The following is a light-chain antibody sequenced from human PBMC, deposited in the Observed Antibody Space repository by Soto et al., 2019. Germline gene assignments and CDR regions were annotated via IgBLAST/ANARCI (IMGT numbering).Light chain of an antibody. CDR3: FSYAGSYTVV. CDR1: SSDVGGYKY. V-gene: IGLV2-11*01. CDR2: DVS. Sequence: QSALTQPRSVSGSPGQSVTISCTGTSSDVGGYKYVSWYQQHPSKAPKLMIYDVSKRPSGVPDRFSGSKSGNTAPLTISGLQAEDEADYYCFSYAGSYTVVFGGGTQLTVL. J-gene: IGLJ2*01.